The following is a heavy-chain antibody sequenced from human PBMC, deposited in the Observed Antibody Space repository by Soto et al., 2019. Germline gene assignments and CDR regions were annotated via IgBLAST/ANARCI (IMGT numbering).Heavy chain of an antibody. D-gene: IGHD4-4*01. V-gene: IGHV3-33*01. CDR3: ARGPGLSMATVYYFDY. Sequence: GGSLRLSCAASGFTFSSYGMHWVRQAPGKGLEWVAVIWYDGSNKYYADSVKGRFTISRDNSKNTLYLQMNSLRAEDTAVYYCARGPGLSMATVYYFDYWGQGTLVTVSS. J-gene: IGHJ4*02. CDR1: GFTFSSYG. CDR2: IWYDGSNK.